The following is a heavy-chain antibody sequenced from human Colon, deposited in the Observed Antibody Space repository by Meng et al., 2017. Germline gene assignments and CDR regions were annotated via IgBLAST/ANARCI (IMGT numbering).Heavy chain of an antibody. J-gene: IGHJ4*02. D-gene: IGHD3-22*01. V-gene: IGHV3-11*01. Sequence: GESLKISCAASGFTFSDYYMSWIRQAPGKGLEWVSYISSSGSTIYYAGSVKGRFTISRDNAKNSLYLQMNSLRAEDTAVYYCARDLRVPHYYYDSSGYYGTIDYWGQGTLVTVSS. CDR1: GFTFSDYY. CDR2: ISSSGSTI. CDR3: ARDLRVPHYYYDSSGYYGTIDY.